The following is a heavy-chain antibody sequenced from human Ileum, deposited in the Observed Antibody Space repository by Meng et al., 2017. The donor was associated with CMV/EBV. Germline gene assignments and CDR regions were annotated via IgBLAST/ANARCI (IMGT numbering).Heavy chain of an antibody. D-gene: IGHD2-2*02. CDR3: ARAPLARYSLHPFDY. CDR1: GGTFSSYA. Sequence: SVKVSCKAFGGTFSSYAISWVRQAPGQGLEWMGGIIPIFGTANYAQKFQGRVTITTDESTSTAYMELSSLRSEDTAVYYCARAPLARYSLHPFDYWGQGTLVTVSS. V-gene: IGHV1-69*05. CDR2: IIPIFGTA. J-gene: IGHJ4*02.